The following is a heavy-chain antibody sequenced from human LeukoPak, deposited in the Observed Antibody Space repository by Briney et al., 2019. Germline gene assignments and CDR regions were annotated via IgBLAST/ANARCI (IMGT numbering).Heavy chain of an antibody. J-gene: IGHJ4*02. CDR3: ARDSSDYYDSSGYFPGGSF. Sequence: GGSLRLSCAASGFTFSSYSMNWVRQAPGKGLEWVSSISSSSSYIYYADSVKGRFIISRDNAKNSLYLQMNSLRAEDTAVYYCARDSSDYYDSSGYFPGGSFWGQGTLVTVSS. D-gene: IGHD3-22*01. CDR2: ISSSSSYI. V-gene: IGHV3-21*01. CDR1: GFTFSSYS.